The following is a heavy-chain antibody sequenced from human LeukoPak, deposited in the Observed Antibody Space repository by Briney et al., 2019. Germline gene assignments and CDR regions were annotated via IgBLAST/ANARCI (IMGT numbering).Heavy chain of an antibody. D-gene: IGHD1-26*01. J-gene: IGHJ6*02. CDR1: GGSISSYY. V-gene: IGHV4-4*07. CDR2: IYTSGST. CDR3: ARVWEAASHYYYYGMDV. Sequence: SETLSLTCTVSGGSISSYYWSWIRQPAGKGLEWIGRIYTSGSTNYNPSLESRVTMSVDTSKNQFSLKLSSVTAADTAVYYCARVWEAASHYYYYGMDVWGQGTTVTVSS.